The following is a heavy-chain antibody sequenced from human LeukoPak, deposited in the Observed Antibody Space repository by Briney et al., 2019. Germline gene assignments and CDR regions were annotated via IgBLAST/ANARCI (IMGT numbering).Heavy chain of an antibody. V-gene: IGHV4-59*01. Sequence: SETLSLTCTVSGGSISSYYWSWIRQPPGKGLEWIGYIYYSGSTNYNPSLKSRVTISVDTSKNQFSLKLSSVTAADTAVYYCARDRGITGTTSSLYYYGMDVWGQGTTVTVSS. J-gene: IGHJ6*02. CDR2: IYYSGST. CDR1: GGSISSYY. CDR3: ARDRGITGTTSSLYYYGMDV. D-gene: IGHD1-20*01.